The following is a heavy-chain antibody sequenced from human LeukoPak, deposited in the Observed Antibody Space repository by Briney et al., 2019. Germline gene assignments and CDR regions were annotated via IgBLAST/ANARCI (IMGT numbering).Heavy chain of an antibody. CDR2: IIPILGIA. Sequence: SVKVSCKASGYTFTSYGISWVRQAPGQGLEWMGRIIPILGIANYAQKFQGRVTITADKSTSTAYMELSSLRSEDTAVYYCARGGVAAAGDFDYWGQGTLVTVSS. J-gene: IGHJ4*02. V-gene: IGHV1-69*04. CDR3: ARGGVAAAGDFDY. CDR1: GYTFTSYG. D-gene: IGHD6-13*01.